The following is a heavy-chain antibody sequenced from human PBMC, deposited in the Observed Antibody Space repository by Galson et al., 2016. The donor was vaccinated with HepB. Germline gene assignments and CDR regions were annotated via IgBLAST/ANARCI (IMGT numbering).Heavy chain of an antibody. D-gene: IGHD1-26*01. CDR1: GFTLSSYW. J-gene: IGHJ4*02. V-gene: IGHV3-74*01. Sequence: SLRLSCAASGFTLSSYWMHWVRQTPGKGLVWVSRINRDGSSANYADSVKGRSTISRDNAKNTLFLQINSLRAEDTAVYYCARGEGRYTDYWGQGTLATVSS. CDR2: INRDGSSA. CDR3: ARGEGRYTDY.